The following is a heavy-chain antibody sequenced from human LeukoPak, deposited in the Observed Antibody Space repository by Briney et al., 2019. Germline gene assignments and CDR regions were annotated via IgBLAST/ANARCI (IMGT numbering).Heavy chain of an antibody. J-gene: IGHJ4*02. V-gene: IGHV1-18*01. CDR3: ARYEVYCSGGSCYYFDY. Sequence: ASVKVSCKASGYTFTSYDINWVRQATGQGLEWMGWNSAYNGNTNYAQKLQGRVTMTTDTSTSTAYMELRSLRSDDTAVYYCARYEVYCSGGSCYYFDYWGQGTLVTVSS. CDR2: NSAYNGNT. D-gene: IGHD2-15*01. CDR1: GYTFTSYD.